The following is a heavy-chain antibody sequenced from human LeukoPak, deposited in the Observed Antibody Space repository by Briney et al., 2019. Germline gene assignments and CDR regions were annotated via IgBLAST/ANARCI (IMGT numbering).Heavy chain of an antibody. J-gene: IGHJ4*02. Sequence: SETLSLTCTVSGGSISSYYWSWIRQPPGKGLEWIGYIYYSGSTNYNPSLKSRVTISVDASKNQFSLKLSSVTAADTAVYYCASQAPDGSPRWGQGTLVTVSS. CDR2: IYYSGST. CDR3: ASQAPDGSPR. CDR1: GGSISSYY. D-gene: IGHD5-24*01. V-gene: IGHV4-59*08.